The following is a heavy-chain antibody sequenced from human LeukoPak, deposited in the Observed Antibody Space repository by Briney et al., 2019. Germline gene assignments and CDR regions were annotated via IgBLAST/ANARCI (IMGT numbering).Heavy chain of an antibody. J-gene: IGHJ6*03. CDR3: ASCRGWYYYYYMDV. D-gene: IGHD6-19*01. CDR1: GGTFSSYA. CDR2: IIPIFGTA. Sequence: SVKVSCKASGGTFSSYAISWVRQAPGQGLEWMGGIIPIFGTANYAQKFQGRVTITADESTSTAYMELSSLRSEDTAVYYCASCRGWYYYYYMDVWGKGTTVTISS. V-gene: IGHV1-69*13.